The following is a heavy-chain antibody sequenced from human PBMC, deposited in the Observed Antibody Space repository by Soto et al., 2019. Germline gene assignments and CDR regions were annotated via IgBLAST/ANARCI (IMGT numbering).Heavy chain of an antibody. CDR2: IYYSGVT. D-gene: IGHD3-16*01. Sequence: QVQLQESGPGLVKPSQTLSLTCTVSGGSISSGGYYWSWIRQHPGKGLEWIGFIYYSGVTFYNPSLMSLVTIAVDTSKNLFSLMLSCVSAADAAVYYCARGVLLWGQGTLVTVSS. CDR1: GGSISSGGYY. J-gene: IGHJ4*02. V-gene: IGHV4-31*01. CDR3: ARGVLL.